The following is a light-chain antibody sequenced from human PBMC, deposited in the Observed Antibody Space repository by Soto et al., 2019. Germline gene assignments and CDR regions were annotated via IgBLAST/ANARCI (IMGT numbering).Light chain of an antibody. J-gene: IGLJ1*01. Sequence: QSALTQPASVSGSPGQSITISCTGTSSDVGSYNLVSWYQQHPGKVPQLMIYEVNKRPSGVSNRFSGSKSGNTASLTISGLKAEDEADDYCCSYAGSSTYVFGTGTKVTVL. CDR2: EVN. CDR1: SSDVGSYNL. CDR3: CSYAGSSTYV. V-gene: IGLV2-23*02.